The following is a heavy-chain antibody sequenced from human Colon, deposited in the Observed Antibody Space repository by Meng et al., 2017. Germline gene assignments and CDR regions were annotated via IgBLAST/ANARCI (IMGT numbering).Heavy chain of an antibody. V-gene: IGHV3-74*01. CDR2: INIDETWT. CDR1: GFNVSAHW. Sequence: EVQPGAAGGGLGQPGGSLSLSCAASGFNVSAHWMNWVRQAPGKGLVGVSRINIDETWTSYADSVKGRFTISRDNAKNTLHLQMNSLRAEDTAVYYCARSGYHNGYDYWGQGTLVTVSS. CDR3: ARSGYHNGYDY. D-gene: IGHD5-12*01. J-gene: IGHJ4*02.